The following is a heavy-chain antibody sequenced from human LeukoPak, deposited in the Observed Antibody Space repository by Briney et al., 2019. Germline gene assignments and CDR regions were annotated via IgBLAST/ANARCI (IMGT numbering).Heavy chain of an antibody. CDR2: IYHSGST. CDR3: ASMVRGTEYFQH. Sequence: SQTLSLTCAVSGGXISSGGYSWSWIRQPPGKRLEWIGYIYHSGSTYYNPSLKSRVTISVDRSKNQFSLKLSSVTAADTAVYYCASMVRGTEYFQHWGQGILVTVSS. CDR1: GGXISSGGYS. V-gene: IGHV4-30-2*01. J-gene: IGHJ1*01. D-gene: IGHD3-10*01.